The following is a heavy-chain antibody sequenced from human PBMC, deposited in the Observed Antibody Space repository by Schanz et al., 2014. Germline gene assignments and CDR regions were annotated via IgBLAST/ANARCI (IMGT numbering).Heavy chain of an antibody. J-gene: IGHJ6*03. V-gene: IGHV3-33*06. CDR2: IWSDGTNE. CDR1: GFIFRSFC. CDR3: AKGPYYYYYMDV. Sequence: QGQLVESGGGVVQPGKSLRLSCATSGFIFRSFCIHWVRQAPGKGLEWVAVIWSDGTNEYYADSVKGRFTISGDSSKYTVYLQMNSLRADDTAVYYCAKGPYYYYYMDVWGNGTTVTVSS.